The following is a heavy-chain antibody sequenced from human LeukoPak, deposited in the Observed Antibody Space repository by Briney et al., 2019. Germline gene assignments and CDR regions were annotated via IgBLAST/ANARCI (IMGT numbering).Heavy chain of an antibody. Sequence: SETLSLTCTVSGGSISSSSYYWGWIRQPPGKGLEWIGSIYYSGSTYYNPSLKSRVTISVDTSKNQFSLNLTSVTAADTAVFYCARSVSAYAGRGWFDPWGQGTLVTVSS. CDR3: ARSVSAYAGRGWFDP. D-gene: IGHD5-12*01. J-gene: IGHJ5*02. V-gene: IGHV4-39*07. CDR2: IYYSGST. CDR1: GGSISSSSYY.